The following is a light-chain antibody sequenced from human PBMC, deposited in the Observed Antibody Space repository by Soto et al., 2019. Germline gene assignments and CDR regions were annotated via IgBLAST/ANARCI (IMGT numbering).Light chain of an antibody. J-gene: IGKJ1*01. V-gene: IGKV1-12*01. CDR1: QDVDSW. CDR2: AAS. Sequence: SQDVDSWLAWYQQKPGKAPKLLIYAASNLQSGVPSRFTGSGSGTDFTVTISSLQPEDFATYYCQQGSSFPWTFGQGTKVDIK. CDR3: QQGSSFPWT.